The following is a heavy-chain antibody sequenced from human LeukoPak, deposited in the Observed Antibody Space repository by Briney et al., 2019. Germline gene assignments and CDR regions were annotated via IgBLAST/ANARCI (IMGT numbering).Heavy chain of an antibody. CDR1: GFTFSDYY. Sequence: GGSLRLSCAASGFTFSDYYMSWIRQAPGKGLEWVSYISSSGSTIYYADSVKGRFTISRDNAKNSLYLQMNSLRAEDTAVYYCASHDDSSGYYYSNDYWGQGTLVTASS. CDR2: ISSSGSTI. CDR3: ASHDDSSGYYYSNDY. D-gene: IGHD3-22*01. J-gene: IGHJ4*02. V-gene: IGHV3-11*01.